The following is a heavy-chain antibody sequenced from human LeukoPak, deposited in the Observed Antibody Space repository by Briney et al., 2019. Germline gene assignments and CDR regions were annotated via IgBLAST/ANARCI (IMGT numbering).Heavy chain of an antibody. D-gene: IGHD3-22*01. CDR1: GSTFSSYG. J-gene: IGHJ4*02. CDR2: ISYDGSNK. V-gene: IGHV3-30*18. Sequence: PGGSLRLSCAASGSTFSSYGMHWVRQAPGKGLEWAAVISYDGSNKYYADSVKGRFTISRDNSKNTLYLQMNSLRAEDTAVYYCAKEGRYYDSSGYPWYYFDYWGQGTLVTVSS. CDR3: AKEGRYYDSSGYPWYYFDY.